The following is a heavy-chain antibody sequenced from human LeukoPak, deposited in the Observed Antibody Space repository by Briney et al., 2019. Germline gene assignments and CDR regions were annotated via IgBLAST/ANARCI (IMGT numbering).Heavy chain of an antibody. V-gene: IGHV3-7*01. CDR2: MNQDGSEK. Sequence: GGSLRLSCAASGFTFSESWMSWVRQAPGKGLKWVANMNQDGSEKDYVDSVKGRFTIYRDNARESLYLQMSSLRAEDTAVYYCATYTHWVAGDVWGHGTTVTVSS. CDR3: ATYTHWVAGDV. D-gene: IGHD3-16*01. CDR1: GFTFSESW. J-gene: IGHJ6*02.